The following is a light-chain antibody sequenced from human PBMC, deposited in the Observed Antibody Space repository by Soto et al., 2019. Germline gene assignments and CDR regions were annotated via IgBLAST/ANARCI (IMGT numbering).Light chain of an antibody. Sequence: SVLTQPASVSGSPGQSITMSCTGVSNDAGGYYLVSWYQQHPGQAPKLIIYEDTKRPSGVSSRFSGSTSANTPSLTISGLQAADEADYYCCSYAGHSTYVFAGGTRSPS. CDR2: EDT. CDR3: CSYAGHSTYV. V-gene: IGLV2-23*01. CDR1: SNDAGGYYL. J-gene: IGLJ1*01.